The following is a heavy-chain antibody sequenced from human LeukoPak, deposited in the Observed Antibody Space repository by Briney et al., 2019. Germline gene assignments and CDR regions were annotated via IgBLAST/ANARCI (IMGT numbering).Heavy chain of an antibody. J-gene: IGHJ5*02. CDR3: ARDGLVGYCSGGSCGWFDP. D-gene: IGHD2-15*01. CDR2: ISGSGGDT. CDR1: GFTFSSYA. V-gene: IGHV3-23*01. Sequence: GGSLRLSCAASGFTFSSYAMSWVRQAPGKGLEWVSGISGSGGDTYYADSVKGRFTISRDNSKNTLYLQMNSLRAEDTAVYYCARDGLVGYCSGGSCGWFDPWGQGTLVTVSS.